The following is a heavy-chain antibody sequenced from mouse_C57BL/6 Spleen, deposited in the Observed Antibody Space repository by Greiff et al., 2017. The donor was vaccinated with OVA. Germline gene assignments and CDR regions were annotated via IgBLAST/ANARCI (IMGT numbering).Heavy chain of an antibody. D-gene: IGHD4-1*01. CDR3: AGNRTGTSYYAMDY. CDR2: ISDGGSYT. J-gene: IGHJ4*01. CDR1: GFTFSSYA. Sequence: EVMLVESGGGLVKPGGSLKLSCAASGFTFSSYAMSWVRQTPEKRLEWVATISDGGSYTYYPDNVKGRFTISRDNAKNTLYLHMSHLMSEDTAMYYCAGNRTGTSYYAMDYWGQGTSVTVSS. V-gene: IGHV5-4*03.